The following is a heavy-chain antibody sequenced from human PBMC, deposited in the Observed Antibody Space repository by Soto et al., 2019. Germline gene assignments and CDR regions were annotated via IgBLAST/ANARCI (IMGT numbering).Heavy chain of an antibody. D-gene: IGHD1-26*01. Sequence: SETLSLTCAVYGGSFSGYYLSWIRQPPGKGLEWTVEINHSGSTNYNPSLKSRVTISVDTSKNQFSLKLSSVTAADTAVYYCARGQRPGIVGAIGWFDPWGQGTLVTVSS. J-gene: IGHJ5*02. CDR3: ARGQRPGIVGAIGWFDP. CDR1: GGSFSGYY. CDR2: INHSGST. V-gene: IGHV4-34*01.